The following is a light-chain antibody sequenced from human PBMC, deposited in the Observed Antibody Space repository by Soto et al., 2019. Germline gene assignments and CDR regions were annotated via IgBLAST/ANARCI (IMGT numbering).Light chain of an antibody. CDR1: SSDVGGYNY. CDR3: RSYRTGGPFV. CDR2: EVS. J-gene: IGLJ1*01. V-gene: IGLV2-14*01. Sequence: QSALTQPASVSGSPGQSIAISCTGTSSDVGGYNYVSWYQQLPGKAPKLLISEVSNRPSGVSHRFSGSKSGNTASLTISGLQAEDEDDYYCRSYRTGGPFVFGTGTKVTVL.